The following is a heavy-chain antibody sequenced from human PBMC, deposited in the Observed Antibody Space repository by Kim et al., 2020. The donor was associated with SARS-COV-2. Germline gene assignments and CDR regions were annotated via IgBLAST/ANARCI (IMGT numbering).Heavy chain of an antibody. CDR1: GFTFSSYW. Sequence: GGSLRLSCAASGFTFSSYWMHWVRQAPGKGLVWVSRINSDGSSTSYADSVKGRFTISRDNAKNTLYLQMNSLRAEDTAVYYCASSTIFGVVKNYWGQGTLVTVSS. CDR2: INSDGSST. J-gene: IGHJ4*02. CDR3: ASSTIFGVVKNY. D-gene: IGHD3-3*01. V-gene: IGHV3-74*01.